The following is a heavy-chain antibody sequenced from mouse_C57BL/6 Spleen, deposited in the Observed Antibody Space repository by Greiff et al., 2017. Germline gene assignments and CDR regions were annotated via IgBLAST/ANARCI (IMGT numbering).Heavy chain of an antibody. CDR3: AVHEDPFTKAWFAY. J-gene: IGHJ3*01. Sequence: VQLQQSGAELVKPGASVKLSCKASGYTFTEYTIHWVKQRSGQGLEWIGWFYPGSGSIKYNEKFKDKATLTADKSSSTVYMELIRMTSEASAVYFFAVHEDPFTKAWFAYWGQGTLVTVSA. CDR2: FYPGSGSI. V-gene: IGHV1-62-2*01. D-gene: IGHD2-12*01. CDR1: GYTFTEYT.